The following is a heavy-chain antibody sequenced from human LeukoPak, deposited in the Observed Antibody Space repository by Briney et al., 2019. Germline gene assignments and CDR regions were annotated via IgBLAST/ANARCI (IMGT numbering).Heavy chain of an antibody. CDR1: GASISTGGYY. CDR2: IYYTGSI. Sequence: SETLSLTCTFSGASISTGGYYWTWIRQPPGGGLEWIGHIYYTGSIDYNPSLKSRLTISLDKSKNQFSLKLSSVTAADTAIYYCARDLSYYFGSGTLALDVWGQGTAVTVSS. J-gene: IGHJ6*02. V-gene: IGHV4-31*03. CDR3: ARDLSYYFGSGTLALDV. D-gene: IGHD3-10*01.